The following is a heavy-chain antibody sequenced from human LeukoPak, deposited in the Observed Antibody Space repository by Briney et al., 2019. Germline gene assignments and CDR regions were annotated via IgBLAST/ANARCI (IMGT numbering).Heavy chain of an antibody. J-gene: IGHJ4*02. Sequence: ASVKVSCKTSGYTFTSYGISWVRQAPGQGLEWMGWISAYNGNTNYAQKLQGRVTMTTDTSTSTAYMELRSLRSDDTAVYYCARVSLYGDLQGYWGQGTLVTVSS. CDR1: GYTFTSYG. D-gene: IGHD4-17*01. CDR2: ISAYNGNT. V-gene: IGHV1-18*01. CDR3: ARVSLYGDLQGY.